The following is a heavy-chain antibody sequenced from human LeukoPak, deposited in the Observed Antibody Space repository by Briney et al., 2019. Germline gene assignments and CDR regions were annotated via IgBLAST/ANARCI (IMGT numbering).Heavy chain of an antibody. Sequence: GGSLKLSCAASGFTFGGSAMHWVRQASGKGLEWVGRIRSKANSYATAYAASVKGRFTISRDDSKNTAYLQMNSLKTSDTAMYYCARPATPGTATWFDPWGQGTLVTVSS. CDR3: ARPATPGTATWFDP. CDR2: IRSKANSYAT. CDR1: GFTFGGSA. J-gene: IGHJ5*02. D-gene: IGHD1-1*01. V-gene: IGHV3-73*01.